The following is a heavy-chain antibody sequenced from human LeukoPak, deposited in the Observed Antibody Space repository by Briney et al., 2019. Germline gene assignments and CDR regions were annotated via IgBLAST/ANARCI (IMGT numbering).Heavy chain of an antibody. CDR2: FNSDTGNT. D-gene: IGHD6-19*01. J-gene: IGHJ4*02. CDR3: ARGGPNSSGWTLDY. CDR1: GYTFTNYA. V-gene: IGHV1-3*01. Sequence: ASVRVSCKASGYTFTNYAIHWVRQAPGQRLEWMGWFNSDTGNTEYSQKFQGRVIITRDTSASTAYMELSSLRPEDTAVFFCARGGPNSSGWTLDYWGQGTLVTVSS.